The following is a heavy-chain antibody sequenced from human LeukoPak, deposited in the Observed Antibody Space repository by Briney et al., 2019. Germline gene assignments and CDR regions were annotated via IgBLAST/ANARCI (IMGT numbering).Heavy chain of an antibody. CDR3: ARETYSLADV. CDR1: GFSFSSHG. D-gene: IGHD4-11*01. J-gene: IGHJ6*02. Sequence: PGGSLRLSCAASGFSFSSHGMHWVRQAPGKGLEWVGVTWFDDSYQHYAGSVRGRFTISRDNSKNTVYLQMNSLRAEDTAVYYCARETYSLADVWGQGTTVIVPS. V-gene: IGHV3-33*01. CDR2: TWFDDSYQ.